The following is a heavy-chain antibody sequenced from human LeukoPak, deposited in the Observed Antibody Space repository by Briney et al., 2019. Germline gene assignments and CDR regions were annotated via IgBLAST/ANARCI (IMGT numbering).Heavy chain of an antibody. V-gene: IGHV4-39*07. CDR3: AVAGENDAFDI. CDR1: GGSISSSSYY. Sequence: SETLSLTCTVSGGSISSSSYYWGWIRQPPGKGLEWIGSIYYSGSTYYNPSLKSRVTISVDTSKNQFSLKLSSVTAADAAVYYCAVAGENDAFDIWGQGTMVTVSS. J-gene: IGHJ3*02. CDR2: IYYSGST. D-gene: IGHD6-19*01.